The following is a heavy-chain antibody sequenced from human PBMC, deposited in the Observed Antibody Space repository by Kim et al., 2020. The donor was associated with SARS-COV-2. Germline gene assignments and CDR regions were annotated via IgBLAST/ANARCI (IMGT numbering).Heavy chain of an antibody. CDR3: AKGRGYYDSSGYYSGLIGY. CDR1: GFTFSSYA. Sequence: GGSLRLSCAASGFTFSSYAMSWVRQAPGKGLEWVSAISGSGGSTYYADSVKGRFTISRDNSKNTLYLQMNSLRAEDTAVYYCAKGRGYYDSSGYYSGLIGYWGQGTLVTVSS. V-gene: IGHV3-23*01. CDR2: ISGSGGST. D-gene: IGHD3-22*01. J-gene: IGHJ4*02.